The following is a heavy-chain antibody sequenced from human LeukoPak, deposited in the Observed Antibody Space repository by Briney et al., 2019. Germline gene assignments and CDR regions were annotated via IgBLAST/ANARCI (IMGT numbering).Heavy chain of an antibody. CDR2: INPNSGGT. V-gene: IGHV1-2*04. J-gene: IGHJ5*02. CDR1: GYTFTGYY. Sequence: GASVKVSCKASGYTFTGYYMHWVRQAPGQGLEWMGWINPNSGGTNYAQKFQGWVTMTRDTSISTAYMELSRLRSDDTAVYYCAGLSGYDESWFDPWGQGTLVTVSS. D-gene: IGHD5-12*01. CDR3: AGLSGYDESWFDP.